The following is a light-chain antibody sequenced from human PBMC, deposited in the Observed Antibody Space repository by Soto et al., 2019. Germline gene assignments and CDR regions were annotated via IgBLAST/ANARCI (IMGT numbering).Light chain of an antibody. CDR1: QSIGTY. V-gene: IGKV1-39*01. CDR3: QQSSTTGF. CDR2: AAS. Sequence: DIQMTQSPSSLSASVGDTVTITCRASQSIGTYLNWYQQRPGKPPQLLIYAASKLQGGVPPRFTGGGSGTHFTLIISGLQPDDFATYYCQQSSTTGFFGPGTKVDVK. J-gene: IGKJ3*01.